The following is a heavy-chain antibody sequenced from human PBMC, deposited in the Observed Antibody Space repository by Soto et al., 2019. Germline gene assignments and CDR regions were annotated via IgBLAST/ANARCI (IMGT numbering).Heavy chain of an antibody. CDR3: ARHNYAFWSGYPEYYFDY. CDR1: GVSFSSNSYY. V-gene: IGHV4-39*01. D-gene: IGHD3-3*01. CDR2: IYYSGST. Sequence: SESLSLTXAVSGVSFSSNSYYWGWHRQPPGMGLVWMVSIYYSGSTYYNPSLKSRATISVDTFNNQFSQKLRSVTAADTAVYYCARHNYAFWSGYPEYYFDYWGQGTLVTVSS. J-gene: IGHJ4*02.